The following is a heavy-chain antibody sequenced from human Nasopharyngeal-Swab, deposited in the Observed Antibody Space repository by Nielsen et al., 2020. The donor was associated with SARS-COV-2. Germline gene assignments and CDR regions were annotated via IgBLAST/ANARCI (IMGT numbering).Heavy chain of an antibody. CDR2: IIPIFGTA. V-gene: IGHV1-69*06. CDR3: ARGPVPLRFVGMDV. Sequence: SVKVSCKASGGTFSSYAISWVRQAPGQGLEWMGGIIPIFGTANYAQKFQGRVTITADKSTSTAYMELSSLRSEDTAVYYCARGPVPLRFVGMDVWGKGTTVTVSS. CDR1: GGTFSSYA. J-gene: IGHJ6*03. D-gene: IGHD5-12*01.